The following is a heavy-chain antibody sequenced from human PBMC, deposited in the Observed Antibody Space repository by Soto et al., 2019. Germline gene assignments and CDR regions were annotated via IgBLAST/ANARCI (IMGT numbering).Heavy chain of an antibody. V-gene: IGHV3-23*01. D-gene: IGHD4-4*01. Sequence: EVQLLESGGGLVQPGGSLRLSCAASGFTFSSYAMSWVRQAPGKGLEWVSASSGSGGSTYYADSVKGRFTISRDNSKNTLYLQMNSLRAEDTAVYYCAKFGGCAVTTRCLYYYYYGMDVWGQGTTVTVSS. CDR2: SSGSGGST. J-gene: IGHJ6*02. CDR1: GFTFSSYA. CDR3: AKFGGCAVTTRCLYYYYYGMDV.